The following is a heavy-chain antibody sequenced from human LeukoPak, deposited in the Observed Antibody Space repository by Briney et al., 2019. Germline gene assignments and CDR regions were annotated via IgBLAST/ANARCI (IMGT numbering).Heavy chain of an antibody. CDR3: ATTGVAEGYFDY. V-gene: IGHV3-21*01. CDR1: GFTFSSYS. CDR2: ISSSSSYI. D-gene: IGHD6-19*01. J-gene: IGHJ4*02. Sequence: GGSLRLSCAASGFTFSSYSMNWVRQAPGKGLEWASSISSSSSYIYYADSVKGRFTISRDNAKNSLYLQMNSLRAEDTAVYYCATTGVAEGYFDYWGQGTLVTVSS.